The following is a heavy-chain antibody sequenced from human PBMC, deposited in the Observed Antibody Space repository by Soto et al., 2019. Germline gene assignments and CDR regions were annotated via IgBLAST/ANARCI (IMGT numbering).Heavy chain of an antibody. CDR1: GFTFSSYA. CDR2: ISYDGSNK. Sequence: QVQLVESGGGVVQPGRSLRLSCAASGFTFSSYAMHWVRQAPGKGLEWVAVISYDGSNKYYADSVKGRFTISRDNSKNTLYLQMNSLRAEDTAVYYCARDGKYYDSSGPCFDYWGQGTLVTVSS. D-gene: IGHD3-22*01. J-gene: IGHJ4*02. V-gene: IGHV3-30-3*01. CDR3: ARDGKYYDSSGPCFDY.